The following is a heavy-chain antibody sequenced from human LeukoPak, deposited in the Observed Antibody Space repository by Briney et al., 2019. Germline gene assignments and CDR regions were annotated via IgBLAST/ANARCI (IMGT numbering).Heavy chain of an antibody. Sequence: GGSLRLSCAASGFTFSTFGMHWVRQAPGKGLEWVAVIWSDGSNKFYADSVKGRFTISRDNSKNTLFLQMNSLRAEDTAVYYCARGHYYDSSAYYYYYAMDVWGQGTTVTVSS. V-gene: IGHV3-33*01. CDR3: ARGHYYDSSAYYYYYAMDV. J-gene: IGHJ6*02. D-gene: IGHD3-22*01. CDR1: GFTFSTFG. CDR2: IWSDGSNK.